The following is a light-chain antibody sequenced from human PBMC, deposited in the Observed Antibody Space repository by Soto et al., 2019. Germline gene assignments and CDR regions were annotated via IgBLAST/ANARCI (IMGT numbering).Light chain of an antibody. Sequence: DIQMTQSPSSLSASVGDRVTITCRASQSISSYLNCYQQKPGKAPKLLIYAASSLQSGVPSRFSGSGSGTDVTLTISSLQPEDFATYYCQQSYRPLTFGGGTKVEIK. V-gene: IGKV1-39*01. J-gene: IGKJ4*01. CDR2: AAS. CDR3: QQSYRPLT. CDR1: QSISSY.